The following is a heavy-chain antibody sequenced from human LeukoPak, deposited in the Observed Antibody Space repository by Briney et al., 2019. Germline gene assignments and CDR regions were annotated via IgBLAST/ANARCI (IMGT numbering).Heavy chain of an antibody. Sequence: ASVEVSCKASGYTFTSYDINWVRQATGQGLEWMGWVSPNSGDTGYAQKFQGRVTMTRDTSTSTAYMELSSLTSDDTAVYYCARQDVVRGVRPFYWFDPWGQGTLVTVSS. V-gene: IGHV1-8*01. D-gene: IGHD3-10*01. CDR1: GYTFTSYD. J-gene: IGHJ5*02. CDR2: VSPNSGDT. CDR3: ARQDVVRGVRPFYWFDP.